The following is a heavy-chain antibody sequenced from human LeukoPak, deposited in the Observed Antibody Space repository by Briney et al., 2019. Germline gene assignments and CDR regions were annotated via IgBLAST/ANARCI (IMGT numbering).Heavy chain of an antibody. CDR2: INWSGGST. V-gene: IGHV3-20*04. Sequence: GGSLRLSCAASGFTFGSHAMSWVRQAPGKGLEWVSAINWSGGSTDYADSVKGRFTISRDNAKSSLYLQMNSLRAEDTALYYCARDGIGSYLHYYYYYMDVWGKGTTVTVSS. CDR1: GFTFGSHA. CDR3: ARDGIGSYLHYYYYYMDV. J-gene: IGHJ6*03. D-gene: IGHD1-26*01.